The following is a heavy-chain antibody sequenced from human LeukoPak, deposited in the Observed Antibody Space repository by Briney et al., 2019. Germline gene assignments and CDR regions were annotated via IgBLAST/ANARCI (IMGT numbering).Heavy chain of an antibody. CDR1: GYTLTELS. V-gene: IGHV1-24*01. CDR3: ATDRYHSSGWYRFGY. Sequence: ASVKVSCKVSGYTLTELSMHWVRQAPGKGLEWMRGFDPEDGETIYAQKFQGRVTMTEDTSTDTAYMELSSLRSEDTAVYYCATDRYHSSGWYRFGYWGQGTLVTVSS. D-gene: IGHD6-19*01. CDR2: FDPEDGET. J-gene: IGHJ4*02.